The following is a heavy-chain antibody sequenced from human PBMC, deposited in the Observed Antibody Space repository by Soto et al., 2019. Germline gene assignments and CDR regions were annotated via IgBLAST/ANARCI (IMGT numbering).Heavy chain of an antibody. J-gene: IGHJ4*02. CDR2: IYYSGST. CDR1: GGSISSGGYY. Sequence: SETLSLTCTVSGGSISSGGYYWSWIRQHPGKGLEWIGYIYYSGSTYYNPSLKSRVTISVDTSKNQFSLKLSSVTAADTAVYYCARYYGSEYYFDYWGQGSLVTVSS. D-gene: IGHD3-10*01. V-gene: IGHV4-31*03. CDR3: ARYYGSEYYFDY.